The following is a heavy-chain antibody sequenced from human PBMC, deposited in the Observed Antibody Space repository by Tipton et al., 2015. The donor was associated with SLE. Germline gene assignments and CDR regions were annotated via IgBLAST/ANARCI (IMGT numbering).Heavy chain of an antibody. V-gene: IGHV4-34*01. J-gene: IGHJ6*02. CDR2: INHSGST. CDR3: ARQRVVVVIAEGGMDV. D-gene: IGHD2-21*01. CDR1: GGSFSGYY. Sequence: TLSLTCAVYGGSFSGYYWSWIRQPPGKGLEWIGEINHSGSTNYNPSLKSRVTISVDTSKNQFSLKLSSVTAADTAVYYCARQRVVVVIAEGGMDVWGQGTTVTVSS.